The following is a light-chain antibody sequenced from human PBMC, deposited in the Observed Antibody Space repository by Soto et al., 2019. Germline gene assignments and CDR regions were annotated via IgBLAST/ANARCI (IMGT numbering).Light chain of an antibody. Sequence: DIQMTQSPSSLSASIGDRITITCRASQRISTYLNWYQQKPGKAPRLLIYGASTLQNGVPSRFRGSGYATDYTLTSRRLQPEDVATYYCQHSFITPPLPFGGGTKVEMK. CDR3: QHSFITPPLP. CDR1: QRISTY. J-gene: IGKJ4*02. CDR2: GAS. V-gene: IGKV1-39*01.